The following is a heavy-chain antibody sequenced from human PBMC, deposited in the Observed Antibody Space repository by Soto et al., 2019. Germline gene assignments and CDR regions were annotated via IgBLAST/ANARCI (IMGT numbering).Heavy chain of an antibody. CDR1: GFTFSSYS. J-gene: IGHJ3*02. CDR3: ARELGFGSGWPNDAFDI. D-gene: IGHD6-19*01. V-gene: IGHV3-48*01. Sequence: GGSLRLSCAASGFTFSSYSMNWVRQAPGKGLEWVSYISSSSSTIYYADSVKGRFTISRDNAKNSLYLQMNSLRAEDTAVYYCARELGFGSGWPNDAFDIWGKGTMVTVS. CDR2: ISSSSSTI.